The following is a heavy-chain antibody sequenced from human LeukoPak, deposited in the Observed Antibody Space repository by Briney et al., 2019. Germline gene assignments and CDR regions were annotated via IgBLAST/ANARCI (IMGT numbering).Heavy chain of an antibody. CDR2: MNPNSGNT. D-gene: IGHD5-12*01. Sequence: ASVKVSCKASGYTFTSYDINWVRQATGQGLEWMGWMNPNSGNTGYAQKFQGRVTVTRNTSISTAYMELSSLRSEDTAVYRCARGVATTTGDYWGQGTLVTVSS. CDR3: ARGVATTTGDY. J-gene: IGHJ4*02. CDR1: GYTFTSYD. V-gene: IGHV1-8*01.